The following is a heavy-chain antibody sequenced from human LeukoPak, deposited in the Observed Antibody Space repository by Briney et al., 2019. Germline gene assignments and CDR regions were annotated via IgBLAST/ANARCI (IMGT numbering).Heavy chain of an antibody. J-gene: IGHJ4*02. Sequence: WGSLRLSCAASGFTFSSYWMTWVRQAPRKGLDWVERIKQDGSEKYYVYSVKGRFTISRDNAKNSLYLQMNSLGAEDTAVYYCARRGTSSSWAHFDYWGQGTLVTVSP. V-gene: IGHV3-7*05. CDR3: ARRGTSSSWAHFDY. CDR2: IKQDGSEK. CDR1: GFTFSSYW. D-gene: IGHD6-13*01.